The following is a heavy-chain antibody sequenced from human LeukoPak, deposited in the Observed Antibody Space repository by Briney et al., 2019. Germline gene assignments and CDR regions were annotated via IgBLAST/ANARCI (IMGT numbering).Heavy chain of an antibody. Sequence: GGSLRLSCAASGFTFSSYSMNWVRQAPGKGLEWVSSISSSSSYIYYADSVKGRFTISRDNAKNSLYLQMNSLRAEDTAVYYCAGQLASGWSLDYWGQGTLVTVSS. J-gene: IGHJ4*02. CDR3: AGQLASGWSLDY. CDR2: ISSSSSYI. D-gene: IGHD1-1*01. V-gene: IGHV3-21*01. CDR1: GFTFSSYS.